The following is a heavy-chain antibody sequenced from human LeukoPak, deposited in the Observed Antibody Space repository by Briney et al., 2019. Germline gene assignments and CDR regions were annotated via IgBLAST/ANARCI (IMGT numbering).Heavy chain of an antibody. CDR3: ARDDRSLTMIVVGDAFDI. V-gene: IGHV3-7*01. CDR2: IKQDGSEK. Sequence: GGSLRLSCAASGFTFSSYWMSWVRQAPGKGLEWVANIKQDGSEKYYVDSVKGRFTISRDNAKNSLYLQMNSLRAEDTAVYYCARDDRSLTMIVVGDAFDIWGQGTMVTVSS. CDR1: GFTFSSYW. D-gene: IGHD3-22*01. J-gene: IGHJ3*02.